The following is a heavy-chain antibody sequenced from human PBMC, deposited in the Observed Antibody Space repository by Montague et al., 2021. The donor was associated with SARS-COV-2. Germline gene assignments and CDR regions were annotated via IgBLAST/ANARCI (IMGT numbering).Heavy chain of an antibody. J-gene: IGHJ5*02. Sequence: SETLSLTCTVSGGSISSYYWSWIRQPPGKGLERIGYIYYSGSTNYNPSLKGRVTISVDTSKNQFSLKLSSVTAADTAVYFCARRSLGYCSGGSCYSAFDPWGQGTLVTVSS. D-gene: IGHD2-15*01. CDR1: GGSISSYY. CDR2: IYYSGST. CDR3: ARRSLGYCSGGSCYSAFDP. V-gene: IGHV4-59*01.